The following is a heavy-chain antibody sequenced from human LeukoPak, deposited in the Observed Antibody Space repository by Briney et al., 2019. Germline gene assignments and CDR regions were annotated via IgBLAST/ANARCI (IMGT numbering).Heavy chain of an antibody. V-gene: IGHV1-18*01. D-gene: IGHD4-17*01. J-gene: IGHJ6*02. Sequence: GASVKVSCKASGYTFTSYGISWVRQAPGQGLEWMGWISAYNGNTNYAQKLQGRVTVTTDTSTSTAYMELRSLRSDDTAVYYCARDGDYGDYYYYYGMDVWGQGTTVTVSS. CDR1: GYTFTSYG. CDR3: ARDGDYGDYYYYYGMDV. CDR2: ISAYNGNT.